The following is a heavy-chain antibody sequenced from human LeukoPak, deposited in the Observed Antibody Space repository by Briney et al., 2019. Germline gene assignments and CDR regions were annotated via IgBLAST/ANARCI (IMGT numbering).Heavy chain of an antibody. V-gene: IGHV3-33*01. Sequence: GGSLRLSCAASGFTFSSYGMHWVRQAPGKGLEWVAVIWYDGSNKYYADSVKGRFTISRDNSKTTLYLQMDSLRAEDTAVYYCAPGGARSRYYFEYWGQGTLVTVSS. CDR1: GFTFSSYG. J-gene: IGHJ4*02. D-gene: IGHD1-1*01. CDR3: APGGARSRYYFEY. CDR2: IWYDGSNK.